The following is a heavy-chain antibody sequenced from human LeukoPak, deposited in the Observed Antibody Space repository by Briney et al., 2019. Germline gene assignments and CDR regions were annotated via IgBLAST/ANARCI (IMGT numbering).Heavy chain of an antibody. V-gene: IGHV4-4*02. D-gene: IGHD3-16*01. CDR3: VRDGGNWDVDY. Sequence: SETLSLTCAVSGGSISSSNWWSWVRQPPGKGLEWIGEIYYSGSTNYNPSLKSRVTISIDKSENQFSLKLSSVTAADTAVYFCVRDGGNWDVDYWGQGALVTVSS. CDR2: IYYSGST. CDR1: GGSISSSNW. J-gene: IGHJ4*02.